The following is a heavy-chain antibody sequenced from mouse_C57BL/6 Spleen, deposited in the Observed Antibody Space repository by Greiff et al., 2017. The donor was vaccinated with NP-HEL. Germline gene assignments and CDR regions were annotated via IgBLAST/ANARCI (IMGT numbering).Heavy chain of an antibody. D-gene: IGHD1-1*01. CDR2: IDPSDSYT. CDR3: ARVGDYGSSPAWFAY. V-gene: IGHV1-69*01. J-gene: IGHJ3*01. CDR1: GYTFTSYW. Sequence: VQLQQPGAELVMPGASVKLSCKASGYTFTSYWMHWVKQRPGQGLEWIGEIDPSDSYTNYNQKFKGKSTLTVDKSSSTAYMQLSSLTSEDSAVYYCARVGDYGSSPAWFAYWGQGTLVTVSA.